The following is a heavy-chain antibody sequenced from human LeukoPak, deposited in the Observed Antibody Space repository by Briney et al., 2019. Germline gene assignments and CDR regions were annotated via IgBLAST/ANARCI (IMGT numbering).Heavy chain of an antibody. D-gene: IGHD3/OR15-3a*01. V-gene: IGHV3-7*01. Sequence: PGGSLRLSCAASGFTFSSHWMSWVRQAPGKGLEWVANINQDVSEKYYVDSVKGRFTISRDNAKNSLYLQMNSLRAEDTAVYYCARVGLSANLFDPWGQGTLVTVSS. CDR3: ARVGLSANLFDP. CDR2: INQDVSEK. CDR1: GFTFSSHW. J-gene: IGHJ5*02.